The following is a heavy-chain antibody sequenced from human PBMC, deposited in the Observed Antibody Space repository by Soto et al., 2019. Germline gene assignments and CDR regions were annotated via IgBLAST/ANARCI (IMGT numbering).Heavy chain of an antibody. CDR1: GYSFTSYW. J-gene: IGHJ6*02. Sequence: PGESLKISCKGSGYSFTSYWIGWVRQMPGKGLEWMGIIYPGDSDTRYSPSFQGQVTISADKSISTAYLQWSSLKASDPATSYSARGSGTVGGSNYGLDVWGRGNTVTV. CDR3: ARGSGTVGGSNYGLDV. D-gene: IGHD1-26*01. V-gene: IGHV5-51*01. CDR2: IYPGDSDT.